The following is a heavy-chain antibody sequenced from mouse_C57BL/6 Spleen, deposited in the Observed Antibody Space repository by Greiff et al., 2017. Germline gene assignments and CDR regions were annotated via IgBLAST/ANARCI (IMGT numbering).Heavy chain of an antibody. CDR1: GYTFTSYW. J-gene: IGHJ4*01. Sequence: EVQLQQSGTVLARPGASVKMSCKTSGYTFTSYWMHWVKQRPGQGLEWIGAIYPGNSDTSYNQKFKGKAKLTAVTSASTAYMELSSLTNEDSAVYYCTRSDGTPYYYAMDYWGQGTSVTVSS. V-gene: IGHV1-5*01. CDR2: IYPGNSDT. D-gene: IGHD2-1*01. CDR3: TRSDGTPYYYAMDY.